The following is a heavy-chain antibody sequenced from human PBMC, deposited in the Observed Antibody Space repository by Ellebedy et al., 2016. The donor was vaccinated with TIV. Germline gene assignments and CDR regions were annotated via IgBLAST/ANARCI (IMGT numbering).Heavy chain of an antibody. V-gene: IGHV4-30-2*01. CDR1: GCSMDSGGHC. D-gene: IGHD3-16*01. CDR3: ARVNKRANLGVDAFAL. CDR2: IYYSGSA. J-gene: IGHJ3*01. Sequence: MPSETLSLTCAVSGCSMDSGGHCWSWVRQTPGKGLEWIGYIYYSGSAYFNSSLKSRVTMSIDKSKNQFSLTLRSVTAADTAVYYCARVNKRANLGVDAFALWGQGTTVIVS.